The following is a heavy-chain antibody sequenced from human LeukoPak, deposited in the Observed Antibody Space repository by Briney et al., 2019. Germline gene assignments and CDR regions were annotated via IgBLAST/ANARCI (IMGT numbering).Heavy chain of an antibody. J-gene: IGHJ4*02. Sequence: PGGSLRLSCAASGFIFSDYEMNWVRQAPGKGLEWLSYISGTSNDIYYADSVRGRFSVSRDNAQNSLYLQMDTLRAEDTAVYYCAREGFNYGRSLGPDYWGQGVQVIVSS. V-gene: IGHV3-48*03. CDR3: AREGFNYGRSLGPDY. CDR2: ISGTSNDI. CDR1: GFIFSDYE. D-gene: IGHD3-10*02.